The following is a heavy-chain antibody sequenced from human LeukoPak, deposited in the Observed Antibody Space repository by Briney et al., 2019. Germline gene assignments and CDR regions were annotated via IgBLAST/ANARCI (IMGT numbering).Heavy chain of an antibody. CDR1: GGTFSSYA. V-gene: IGHV1-69*13. J-gene: IGHJ4*02. Sequence: SVTVSCKASGGTFSSYAISWVRQAPGQGLEWMGGIIPIFGTANYAQKFQGRVTITADESTSTAYMELSSLRSEDTAVYYCATSTIVVVVAAYFDYWGQGTLVTVSS. CDR2: IIPIFGTA. CDR3: ATSTIVVVVAAYFDY. D-gene: IGHD2-15*01.